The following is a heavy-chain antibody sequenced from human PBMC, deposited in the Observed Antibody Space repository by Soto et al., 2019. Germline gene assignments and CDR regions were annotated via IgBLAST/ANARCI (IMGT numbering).Heavy chain of an antibody. D-gene: IGHD6-6*01. V-gene: IGHV2-5*02. Sequence: QITLKESGQTLVKPTQILTLTCTFSGFSLTTRGVGVGWIRQPPGEALEWLALIYLDDDERYSPSLRNRLTNTKDTSKNQVVLAMTNMEPVDTGTYYCAHSYSSSPDDGFDVWGQGTRVTVSS. CDR1: GFSLTTRGVG. J-gene: IGHJ3*01. CDR3: AHSYSSSPDDGFDV. CDR2: IYLDDDE.